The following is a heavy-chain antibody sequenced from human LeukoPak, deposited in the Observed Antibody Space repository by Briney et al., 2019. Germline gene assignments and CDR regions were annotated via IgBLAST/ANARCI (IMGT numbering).Heavy chain of an antibody. CDR2: IYSGGSS. CDR3: ATRPDGNDVPYFDY. D-gene: IGHD5-12*01. V-gene: IGHV3-66*01. Sequence: GGSLRLSCAASGLTVGFKCMSWVRQAPGKGLERVSIIYSGGSSYYADSVKGRFTVSRDTSKNTLYLQMNGLRAEDTAVYYCATRPDGNDVPYFDYWGQGTLVTVSS. CDR1: GLTVGFKC. J-gene: IGHJ4*02.